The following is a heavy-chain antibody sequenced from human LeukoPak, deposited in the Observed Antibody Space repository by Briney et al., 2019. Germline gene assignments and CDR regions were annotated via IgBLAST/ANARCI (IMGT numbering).Heavy chain of an antibody. D-gene: IGHD5-18*01. CDR1: GFTVSNSY. V-gene: IGHV3-53*01. CDR2: IHSGGFT. Sequence: GGSLRLSCAASGFTVSNSYMSWVRQAPGKGLEWVSVIHSGGFTYYADSVEGRFTISRDDSKNTLYLQMKSLRAEDTAVYYCARDRIELGGGTFDIWGQGTRVTASS. CDR3: ARDRIELGGGTFDI. J-gene: IGHJ3*02.